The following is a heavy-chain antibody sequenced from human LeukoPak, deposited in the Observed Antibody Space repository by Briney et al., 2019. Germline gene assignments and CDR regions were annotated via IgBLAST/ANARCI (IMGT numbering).Heavy chain of an antibody. Sequence: ASVKVSCKASGYTFTGYYMHWVRQAPGQELEWMGWINPNSGGTNYAQKFQGRVTMTRDTSISTAYMELSRLRSDDTAVYYCARLYRFLDAWGPDVWGQGTTVTVSS. D-gene: IGHD3-3*01. CDR3: ARLYRFLDAWGPDV. J-gene: IGHJ6*02. V-gene: IGHV1-2*02. CDR2: INPNSGGT. CDR1: GYTFTGYY.